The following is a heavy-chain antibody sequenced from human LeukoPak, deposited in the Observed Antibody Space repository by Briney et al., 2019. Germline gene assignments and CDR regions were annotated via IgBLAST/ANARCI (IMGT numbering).Heavy chain of an antibody. V-gene: IGHV1-69*04. Sequence: LVKVSCKASGGTFSSYAISWVRQAPGQGLEWMGRIIPILGIANYAQKFQGRVTITADKSTSTAYMELSSLRSEDTAVYYCARASESSGWYRGVGWFDPWGQGTLVTVSS. CDR3: ARASESSGWYRGVGWFDP. CDR2: IIPILGIA. D-gene: IGHD6-19*01. J-gene: IGHJ5*02. CDR1: GGTFSSYA.